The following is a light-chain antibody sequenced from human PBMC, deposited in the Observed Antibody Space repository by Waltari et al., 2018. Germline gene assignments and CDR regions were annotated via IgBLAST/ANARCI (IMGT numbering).Light chain of an antibody. CDR2: KDK. CDR3: QSADSSGTWV. CDR1: ALPQQY. V-gene: IGLV3-25*03. Sequence: SYELTQPPSVSVSPGQTARITCSADALPQQYAYWYQQKPGQAPVLVIYKDKEGPSGIPGRFSGSSSGTTVTLTISGVQAEDEADYYCQSADSSGTWVFGGGTKLTVL. J-gene: IGLJ3*02.